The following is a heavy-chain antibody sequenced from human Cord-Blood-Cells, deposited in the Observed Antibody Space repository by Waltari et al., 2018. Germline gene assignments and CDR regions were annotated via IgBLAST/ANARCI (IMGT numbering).Heavy chain of an antibody. Sequence: QVQLVQSGAEVKKPGASVKVSCKASGYTFTGYYMHWVRQAPGLGLEWVVWINPNSGGTNYAQKFQGRVTMTRDTSSSTAYMELSRLRSDDTAVYYCAREGRTAYYYFDYWGQGTLVTVSS. J-gene: IGHJ4*02. CDR2: INPNSGGT. CDR3: AREGRTAYYYFDY. D-gene: IGHD1-26*01. CDR1: GYTFTGYY. V-gene: IGHV1-2*02.